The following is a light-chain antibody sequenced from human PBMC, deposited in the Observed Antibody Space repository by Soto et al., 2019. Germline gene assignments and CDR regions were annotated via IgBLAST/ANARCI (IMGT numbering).Light chain of an antibody. V-gene: IGKV1-5*01. Sequence: DIQVTQSPSTLSASAGDRVTITCRASQSISSWLAWYQQKPGKAPQLLIYDASSLESGVPSRFSCSGSGTEFTLTISSLQPDDFATYYCQQSHSMPITFGRGTRLEI. CDR3: QQSHSMPIT. J-gene: IGKJ5*01. CDR1: QSISSW. CDR2: DAS.